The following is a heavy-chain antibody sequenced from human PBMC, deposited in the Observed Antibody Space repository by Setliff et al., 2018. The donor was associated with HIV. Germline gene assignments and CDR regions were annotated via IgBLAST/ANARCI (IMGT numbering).Heavy chain of an antibody. Sequence: GGSLRLSCLGSGFTFGEYGMSWFRQAPGKGLEWVGFIRSRPFGGATEYAASVKGRFTISRDDSKSIAYLQMNSLKTEDTAVYYCTRSNWGSTPDFDYWGQGTMVTVS. V-gene: IGHV3-49*03. CDR1: GFTFGEYG. CDR3: TRSNWGSTPDFDY. J-gene: IGHJ4*02. CDR2: IRSRPFGGAT. D-gene: IGHD7-27*01.